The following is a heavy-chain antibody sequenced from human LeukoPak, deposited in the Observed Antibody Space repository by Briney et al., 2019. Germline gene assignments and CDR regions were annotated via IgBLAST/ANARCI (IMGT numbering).Heavy chain of an antibody. CDR2: IYTSGST. D-gene: IGHD3-3*01. CDR3: ARDGGFLEWLFPPGYMDV. CDR1: GGSISSYY. V-gene: IGHV4-4*07. Sequence: PSETLSLTCTVSGGSISSYYWSWIRQPAGKGLEWIGRIYTSGSTNYNPSLKSRVTMSVDTSKNQFSLKLSSVTAADTAVYYCARDGGFLEWLFPPGYMDVWGKGTTVTVSS. J-gene: IGHJ6*03.